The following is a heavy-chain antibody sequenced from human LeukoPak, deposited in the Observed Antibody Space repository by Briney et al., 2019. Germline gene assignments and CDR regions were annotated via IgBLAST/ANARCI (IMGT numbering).Heavy chain of an antibody. D-gene: IGHD2-2*02. Sequence: GGSLRLSCAASGFTFSDYYMRWIRQAPGKGLEWVSYISSSGSTIYYAASVQRRFTNSRDNAKKSLYLQMNSLRAEDTAVYYCARDPEVVPAAIWVAHMDVWGKGTTVTVSS. V-gene: IGHV3-11*01. CDR2: ISSSGSTI. CDR1: GFTFSDYY. CDR3: ARDPEVVPAAIWVAHMDV. J-gene: IGHJ6*03.